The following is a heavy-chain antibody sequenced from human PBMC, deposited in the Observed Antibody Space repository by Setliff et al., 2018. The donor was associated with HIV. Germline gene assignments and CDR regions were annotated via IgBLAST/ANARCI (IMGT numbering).Heavy chain of an antibody. Sequence: ASVKVSCKASGYIFTNQYITWVRQAPGQGLEWMGWISPHNGNTKYGEKFQARVTMTADTSTTAAYMELRSLTSDDTAMYYCAKGYTWSVVGALDVWGQGTRVSVSS. J-gene: IGHJ3*01. D-gene: IGHD1-1*01. CDR3: AKGYTWSVVGALDV. CDR2: ISPHNGNT. V-gene: IGHV1-18*01. CDR1: GYIFTNQY.